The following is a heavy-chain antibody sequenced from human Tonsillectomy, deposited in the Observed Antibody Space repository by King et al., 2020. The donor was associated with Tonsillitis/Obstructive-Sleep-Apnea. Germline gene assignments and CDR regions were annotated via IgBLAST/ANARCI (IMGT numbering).Heavy chain of an antibody. D-gene: IGHD6-13*01. CDR1: GFSLSTSGVG. CDR2: IYWDDDK. Sequence: FTLKESGPTLVKPTQTLMLTCTFSGFSLSTSGVGVGWIRQPPGKALEWLALIYWDDDKRYSPSLKSSVTITKDTSKNQVVLTMTNMESVDTATYYCARTFDYSSSWYYFDYWGQGTLVTVSS. J-gene: IGHJ4*02. V-gene: IGHV2-5*02. CDR3: ARTFDYSSSWYYFDY.